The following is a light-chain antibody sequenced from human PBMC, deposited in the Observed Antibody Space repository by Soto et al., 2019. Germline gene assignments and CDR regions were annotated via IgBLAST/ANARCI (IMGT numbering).Light chain of an antibody. CDR3: QPYNSYPLT. CDR2: DAS. V-gene: IGKV1D-16*01. J-gene: IGKJ4*01. Sequence: DIQMTQSPSSLSASVGDRVTITCRASQAIGSWLAWYQQKPGKAPTSLIYDASNLQTEVPSRFSGSGSGTDFTLTISGLQPEDSATYYCQPYNSYPLTVGGGTMVEIK. CDR1: QAIGSW.